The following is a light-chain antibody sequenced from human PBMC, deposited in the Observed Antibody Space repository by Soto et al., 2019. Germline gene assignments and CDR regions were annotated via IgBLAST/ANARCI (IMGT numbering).Light chain of an antibody. CDR1: SSDVGGYNY. CDR2: DVS. Sequence: QSALTQPASVSGSPGQSITISCNGTSSDVGGYNYVSWYQQHPGKAPKLMIYDVSNRPSGVSNRFSGSKSGNTASLTISGLQAEDEADYYCSSYTSSSIYVFGTGTKVTVL. J-gene: IGLJ1*01. V-gene: IGLV2-14*01. CDR3: SSYTSSSIYV.